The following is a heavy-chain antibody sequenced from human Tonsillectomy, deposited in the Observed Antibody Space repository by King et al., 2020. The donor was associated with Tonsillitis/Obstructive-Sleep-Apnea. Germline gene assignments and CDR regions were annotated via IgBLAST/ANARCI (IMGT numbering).Heavy chain of an antibody. J-gene: IGHJ4*02. CDR3: ARGAPARAFDY. D-gene: IGHD6-6*01. Sequence: QLQESGPGLVKPSETLSLTCTVSGGSISTSTCYWGWIRQPPGKGLEWIGSIYYSGSTYYNPSLKSRVTISVDTSKNQFSLKLSSVTAADTTVYYCARGAPARAFDYWGQGTLVTVSS. CDR1: GGSISTSTCY. CDR2: IYYSGST. V-gene: IGHV4-39*01.